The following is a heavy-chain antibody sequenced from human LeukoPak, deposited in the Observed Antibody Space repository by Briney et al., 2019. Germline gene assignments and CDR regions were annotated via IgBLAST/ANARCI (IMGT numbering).Heavy chain of an antibody. V-gene: IGHV3-66*01. CDR2: IYSGGST. Sequence: PGGSLRLSCAVSGITLSNYGMSWVRQAPGKGLEWVSVIYSGGSTYYADSVKGRFTISRDNSKNTLYLQMNSLRAEDTAVYYCARDPVHWGQGTLVTVSS. CDR3: ARDPVH. J-gene: IGHJ4*02. CDR1: GITLSNYG.